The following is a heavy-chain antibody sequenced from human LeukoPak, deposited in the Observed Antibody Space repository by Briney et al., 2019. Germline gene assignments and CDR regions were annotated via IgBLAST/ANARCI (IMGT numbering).Heavy chain of an antibody. CDR1: GASISSTSYY. V-gene: IGHV4-61*01. CDR3: TRSFPGIVGAADF. D-gene: IGHD6-13*01. Sequence: SETLSLTCTVSGASISSTSYYWSWIRQSPQKGLEWIAYIHSSGKTNYNPSLKSRVTISVDTSKNQFSLKVTSMTAADTGVYYCTRSFPGIVGAADFWGQGTLVTVSS. CDR2: IHSSGKT. J-gene: IGHJ4*02.